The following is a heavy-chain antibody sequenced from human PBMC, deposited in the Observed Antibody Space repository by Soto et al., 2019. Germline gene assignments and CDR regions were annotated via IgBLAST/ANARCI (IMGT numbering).Heavy chain of an antibody. J-gene: IGHJ4*02. Sequence: SQTLSLTCAISGDSVSSNSAVWNWIRQSPSRGLEWLGRTNYRSQWHYEYAVFVQSRISIDPDTSKNQFSLQLNSVTPEDTAVYYCVRLVGNSWLDHWGQGTLVTVSS. D-gene: IGHD3-9*01. CDR3: VRLVGNSWLDH. CDR2: TNYRSQWHY. V-gene: IGHV6-1*01. CDR1: GDSVSSNSAV.